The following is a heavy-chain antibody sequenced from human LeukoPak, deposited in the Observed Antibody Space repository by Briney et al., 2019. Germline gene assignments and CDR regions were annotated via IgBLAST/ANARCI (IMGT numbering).Heavy chain of an antibody. V-gene: IGHV4-39*01. CDR3: ARQRGGYCSSTSCYDGGYYFDY. J-gene: IGHJ4*02. CDR2: IYYSGST. CDR1: GGSISSYY. D-gene: IGHD2-2*01. Sequence: SETLSLTCTVSGGSISSYYWSWIRQPPGKGLEWIGSIYYSGSTYYNPSLKSRVTISVDTSKNQFSLKLSSVTAADTAVYYCARQRGGYCSSTSCYDGGYYFDYWGQGTLVTVSS.